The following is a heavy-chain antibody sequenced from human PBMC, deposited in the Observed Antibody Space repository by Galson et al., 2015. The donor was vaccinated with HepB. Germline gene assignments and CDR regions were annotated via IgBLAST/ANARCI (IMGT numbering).Heavy chain of an antibody. J-gene: IGHJ6*02. Sequence: QSGAEVKKPGESLKISCKGSGYTFANYWIAWVRQMPGKGLDWMGTIYPSESDTRYSPSFQGQVTISADKSISTAYLQWISLRASASAMYYCARRHATTTDYGMDVWGQGTTVTVSS. CDR2: IYPSESDT. V-gene: IGHV5-51*03. D-gene: IGHD1-1*01. CDR3: ARRHATTTDYGMDV. CDR1: GYTFANYW.